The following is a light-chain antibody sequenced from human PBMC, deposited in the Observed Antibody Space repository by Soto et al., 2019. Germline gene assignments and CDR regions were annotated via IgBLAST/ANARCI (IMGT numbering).Light chain of an antibody. CDR2: KTS. CDR3: QHWNDYSWT. CDR1: QSISIW. V-gene: IGKV1-5*03. Sequence: DIHMTQSPSTLSASVGDRVTITCRASQSISIWLAWYQQKPGKAHNLLIYKTSNLETGVPSRFSGSGSGTELTLTISSLQPDDFATYYCQHWNDYSWTFGQGTKVEVK. J-gene: IGKJ1*01.